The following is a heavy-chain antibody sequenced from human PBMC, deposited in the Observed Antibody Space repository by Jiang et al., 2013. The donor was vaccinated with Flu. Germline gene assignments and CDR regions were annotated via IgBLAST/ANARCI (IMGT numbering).Heavy chain of an antibody. CDR1: GFSLSTSGMC. CDR2: IDWDDDK. CDR3: ARIKDGSYYFGFDY. J-gene: IGHJ4*02. V-gene: IGHV2-70*01. D-gene: IGHD1-26*01. Sequence: KPTQTLTLTCTFSGFSLSTSGMCVSWIRQPPGKALEWLALIDWDDDKYYSTSLKTRLTISKDTSKNQVVLTMTNMDPVDTATYYCARIKDGSYYFGFDYWGQGTLVTVSS.